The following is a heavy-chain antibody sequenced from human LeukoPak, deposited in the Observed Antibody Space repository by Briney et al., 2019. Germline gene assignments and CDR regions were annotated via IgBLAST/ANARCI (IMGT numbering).Heavy chain of an antibody. J-gene: IGHJ4*02. Sequence: SGGSLRLSCAASGFTFGDYAMHWVRQAPGKGLEWVSGISWNSGSIGYADSVKGRFTISRDNAKNSLYLQMNSLRAEDMALYYCAKSGSSWYYFDYWGQGTLVTVSS. D-gene: IGHD6-13*01. V-gene: IGHV3-9*03. CDR3: AKSGSSWYYFDY. CDR2: ISWNSGSI. CDR1: GFTFGDYA.